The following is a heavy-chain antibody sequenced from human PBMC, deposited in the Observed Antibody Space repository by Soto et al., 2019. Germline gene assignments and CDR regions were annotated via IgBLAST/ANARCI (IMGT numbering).Heavy chain of an antibody. CDR3: ARDGYDGSGSPYPAY. V-gene: IGHV4-59*01. CDR2: IYYLGST. D-gene: IGHD3-10*01. J-gene: IGHJ4*02. CDR1: GGSMSEYF. Sequence: SETLSLSCSVSGGSMSEYFWSWIRQSPGKGLEWIGYIYYLGSTDYNPSLKSRVTISVDTSKRQFSLRLTSVTAADTAVYYCARDGYDGSGSPYPAYWGPGTQVTVSS.